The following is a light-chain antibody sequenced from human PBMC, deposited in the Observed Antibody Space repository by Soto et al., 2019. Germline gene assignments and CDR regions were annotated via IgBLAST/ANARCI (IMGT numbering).Light chain of an antibody. Sequence: SALTQPASVSGSPGQTITISCTSTNSDVGGYNYVAWYQQHPVKAPELMIYEGSRRPSGVYNRFSVSKSDNTSSLTISGLQADDEADYYCSSYTSISALYVCGTGTKVTVL. CDR1: NSDVGGYNY. V-gene: IGLV2-14*01. J-gene: IGLJ1*01. CDR3: SSYTSISALYV. CDR2: EGS.